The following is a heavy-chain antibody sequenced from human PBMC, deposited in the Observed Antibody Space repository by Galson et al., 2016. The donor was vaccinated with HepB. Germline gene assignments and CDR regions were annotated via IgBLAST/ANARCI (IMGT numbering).Heavy chain of an antibody. CDR2: IGTAGDT. CDR1: GFPFSSYD. D-gene: IGHD2-8*02. J-gene: IGHJ5*02. Sequence: SLRLSCAASGFPFSSYDMHWVRQSTGKGLEWVSGIGTAGDTFYAGSVKGRFNISRENAENSLYLQMNSLRVGDTAVYYCARGGLGYCTGDGCTPFDPWGQGTLVTVSS. V-gene: IGHV3-13*01. CDR3: ARGGLGYCTGDGCTPFDP.